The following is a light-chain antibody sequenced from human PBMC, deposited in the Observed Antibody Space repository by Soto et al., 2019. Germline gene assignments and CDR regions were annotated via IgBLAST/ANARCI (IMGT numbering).Light chain of an antibody. V-gene: IGKV3-20*01. Sequence: EIVLTQSPGTLSLSPGERATLSCRASQSVSSSYLAWYQQKPGQAPRLLIYGASSRATGIPDRFSGSGSGTXFTLTISRLEPEDFAVYYCQQYGSSPKLTFGGGTKVDSK. J-gene: IGKJ4*01. CDR2: GAS. CDR1: QSVSSSY. CDR3: QQYGSSPKLT.